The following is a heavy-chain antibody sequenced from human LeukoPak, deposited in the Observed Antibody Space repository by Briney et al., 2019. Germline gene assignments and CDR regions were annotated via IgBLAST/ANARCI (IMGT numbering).Heavy chain of an antibody. CDR2: IYHSGST. CDR1: GGSISSGGSS. V-gene: IGHV4-30-2*01. CDR3: ARDRMVWEENTYYDFWSGPGGYGMDV. J-gene: IGHJ6*02. Sequence: SQTLSLTCAVSGGSISSGGSSWSWIRQPPGKGLEWIGYIYHSGSTYYNPSLKSRVTISVDRSKNQFSLKLSSVTAADTAVYYCARDRMVWEENTYYDFWSGPGGYGMDVWGQGATVTVSS. D-gene: IGHD3-3*01.